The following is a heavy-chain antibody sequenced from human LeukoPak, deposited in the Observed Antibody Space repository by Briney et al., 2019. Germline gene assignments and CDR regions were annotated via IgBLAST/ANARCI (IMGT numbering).Heavy chain of an antibody. D-gene: IGHD3-22*01. CDR1: GGSISSYY. Sequence: SETLSLTCTVSGGSISSYYWSWIRQPPGKGLEWIWYSYISGSTGYNPSLKSRVTISLDTSKNLFSLKLSSLTAADTAVYYCARHRGYESTGYYFLDAFDFWGQATMVTVSS. V-gene: IGHV4-4*09. J-gene: IGHJ3*01. CDR3: ARHRGYESTGYYFLDAFDF. CDR2: SYISGST.